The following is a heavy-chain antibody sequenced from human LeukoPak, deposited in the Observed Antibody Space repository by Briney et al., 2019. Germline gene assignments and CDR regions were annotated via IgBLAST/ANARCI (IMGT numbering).Heavy chain of an antibody. CDR3: ARAPDYGDYVGWFDP. V-gene: IGHV1-69*01. D-gene: IGHD4-17*01. CDR2: IIPIFGTA. Sequence: ASVKVSCKASGGTFSSYAISWVRQAPGQGLEWMGGIIPIFGTANYAQKFQGRVTITADESTSTAYMELSSLRSEDTAVYYCARAPDYGDYVGWFDPWGQGTLVTVSS. J-gene: IGHJ5*02. CDR1: GGTFSSYA.